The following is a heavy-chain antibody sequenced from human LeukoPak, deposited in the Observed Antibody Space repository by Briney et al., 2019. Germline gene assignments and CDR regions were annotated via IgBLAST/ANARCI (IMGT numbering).Heavy chain of an antibody. V-gene: IGHV4-31*01. J-gene: IGHJ3*02. CDR3: ARESLSHGAFDI. CDR1: GGSISSGGYY. Sequence: SETLSLTCTVSGGSISSGGYYWSWIRQHPGKGLEWIGYIYYSGSTYYNPSLKSQVTISVDTSKNQFSLKLSSVTAADTAVYYCARESLSHGAFDIWGQGTMVTVSS. CDR2: IYYSGST.